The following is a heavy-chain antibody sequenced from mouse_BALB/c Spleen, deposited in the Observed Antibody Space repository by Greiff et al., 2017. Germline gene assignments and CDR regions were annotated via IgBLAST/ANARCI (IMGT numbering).Heavy chain of an antibody. CDR3: AREAGSSYSYAMDY. V-gene: IGHV1S56*01. CDR2: IYPGNVNT. J-gene: IGHJ4*01. CDR1: GYTFTSYY. D-gene: IGHD1-1*01. Sequence: QVQLKESGPELVKPGASVRISCKASGYTFTSYYIHWVKQRPGQGLEWIGWIYPGNVNTKYNEKFKGKATLTADKSSSTAYMQLSSLTSEDSAVYFCAREAGSSYSYAMDYWGQGTSVTVSA.